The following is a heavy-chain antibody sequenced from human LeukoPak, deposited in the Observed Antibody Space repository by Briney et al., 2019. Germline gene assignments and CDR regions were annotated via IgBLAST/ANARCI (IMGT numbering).Heavy chain of an antibody. V-gene: IGHV3-11*01. D-gene: IGHD5-18*01. CDR3: ASQRGYSHFDY. Sequence: SGGSLRLSCAASGFAFSNYYMSWIRQAPGKGLEWVSYISTSGSTIYYADSVKGRFTISRDNAKNSLYLQMNSLRAEDTAVYYCASQRGYSHFDYWGQGTLVTVSS. CDR2: ISTSGSTI. CDR1: GFAFSNYY. J-gene: IGHJ4*02.